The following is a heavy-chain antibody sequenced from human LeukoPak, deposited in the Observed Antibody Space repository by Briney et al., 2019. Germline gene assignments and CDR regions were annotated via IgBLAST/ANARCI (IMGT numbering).Heavy chain of an antibody. CDR2: IYYSGST. CDR1: GGSVSSSSTY. Sequence: SSESLSLTCTVSGGSVSSSSTYWGWIRQPPGKGLEWIGSIYYSGSTSYNPSLKSRVTISVDTSKNQFSLKLTSVTAADTALYYCARNGSIAVAAHKGIWFDPWGQGTLVTVSS. V-gene: IGHV4-39*01. D-gene: IGHD6-19*01. J-gene: IGHJ5*02. CDR3: ARNGSIAVAAHKGIWFDP.